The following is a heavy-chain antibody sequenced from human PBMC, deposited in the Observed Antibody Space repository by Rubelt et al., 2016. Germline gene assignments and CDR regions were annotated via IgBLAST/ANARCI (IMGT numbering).Heavy chain of an antibody. D-gene: IGHD6-6*01. CDR3: ARVVSNDY. CDR1: GYTFSDHG. Sequence: QVQLVQSGSELKQPGASVKVFCKASGYTFSDHGLNWVRQAPGQGLEWMGWINTNTGKPTYAQGFTGRFVFSLYTPVRSHLRQFSSLKHEDTAVNYCARVVSNDYCGQGTLVTVSS. V-gene: IGHV7-4-1*02. J-gene: IGHJ4*02. CDR2: INTNTGKP.